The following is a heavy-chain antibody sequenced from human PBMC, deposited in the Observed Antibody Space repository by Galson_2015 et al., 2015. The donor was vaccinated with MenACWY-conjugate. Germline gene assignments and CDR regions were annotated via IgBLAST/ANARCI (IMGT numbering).Heavy chain of an antibody. CDR2: ISSSSSTI. Sequence: SLRLSCAASGFTFSSYSMNWVRQAPGKGLEWVSYISSSSSTIYYEDSVKGRFTISRDNAKNSLYLQMNSLIAEDTAVYYCARGGRCSGGSCYVHYYYYMDVWGKGTTVTVSS. CDR1: GFTFSSYS. J-gene: IGHJ6*03. V-gene: IGHV3-48*01. CDR3: ARGGRCSGGSCYVHYYYYMDV. D-gene: IGHD2-15*01.